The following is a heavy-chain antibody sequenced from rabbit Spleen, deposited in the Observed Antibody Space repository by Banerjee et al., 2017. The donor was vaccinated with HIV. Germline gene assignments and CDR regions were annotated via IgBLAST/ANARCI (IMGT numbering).Heavy chain of an antibody. CDR2: IYTGDGTST. Sequence: QSLEESGGGLVQPEGSLTLTCTASGFDFSNYGMSWVRQAPGKGPEWVACIYTGDGTSTAYANWAKGRFTVSKTSSTTVTLHLSSLTAADTATYFCARGSATMTMVITGYYLSLWGPGTLVTVS. CDR1: GFDFSNYG. D-gene: IGHD2-1*01. CDR3: ARGSATMTMVITGYYLSL. V-gene: IGHV1S40*01. J-gene: IGHJ6*01.